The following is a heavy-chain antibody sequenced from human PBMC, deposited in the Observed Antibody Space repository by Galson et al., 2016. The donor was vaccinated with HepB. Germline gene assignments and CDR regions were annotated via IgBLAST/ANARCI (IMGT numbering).Heavy chain of an antibody. V-gene: IGHV1-18*01. CDR1: GYTFTRYG. J-gene: IGHJ5*02. CDR3: ARDGYCISTTCLDNWLDP. D-gene: IGHD2-2*01. CDR2: ISGYNGNT. Sequence: SVKVSCKASGYTFTRYGITWVRQAPGQGLEWMGWISGYNGNTKYTQRLQGRVTMTTDTSTSTAYLELRSLRSDDTAVYYFARDGYCISTTCLDNWLDPWGQGTLVTVAS.